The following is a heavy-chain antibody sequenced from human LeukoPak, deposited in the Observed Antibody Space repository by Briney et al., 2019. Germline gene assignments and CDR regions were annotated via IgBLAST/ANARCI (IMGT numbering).Heavy chain of an antibody. D-gene: IGHD3-9*01. CDR3: ARGYDTLTGSLDY. CDR2: INPRDHSS. Sequence: ASVKVSCKASGYTLTNNYMHWVRQAPGQGLEWMGMINPRDHSSTYAQSFQGRVTLTSDTSTNTAYMELSSLKSEDTAVYYCARGYDTLTGSLDYWGRGILVTVTS. CDR1: GYTLTNNY. J-gene: IGHJ4*02. V-gene: IGHV1-46*01.